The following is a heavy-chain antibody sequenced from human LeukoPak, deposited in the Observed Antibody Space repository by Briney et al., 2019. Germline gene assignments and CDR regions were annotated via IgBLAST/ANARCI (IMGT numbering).Heavy chain of an antibody. CDR3: ASGMASFGAAAGYYFDY. D-gene: IGHD6-13*01. CDR1: GFTFSVFP. CDR2: ISDSGDAT. Sequence: PGGSLRLSCAASGFTFSVFPMSWVRQAPGKGLEWVSSISDSGDATYYADSVKGRFTISRDNSKNTLYLQMNSLRAEDTAVYYCASGMASFGAAAGYYFDYWGQGTLVTVSS. V-gene: IGHV3-23*01. J-gene: IGHJ4*02.